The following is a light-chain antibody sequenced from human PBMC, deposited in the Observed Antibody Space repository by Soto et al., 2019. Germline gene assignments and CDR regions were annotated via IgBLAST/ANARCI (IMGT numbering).Light chain of an antibody. J-gene: IGKJ1*01. V-gene: IGKV3-20*01. CDR1: QYINTR. Sequence: EIVLTQSPATLSSFPGDRVTLSCRASQYINTRLAWYQHRPGQAPRLLIYQTSFRATGIPDRFSGRGSGTDFTLSISRLEPEDFAVYYCQQYVTSPRTCGQGTKVDIK. CDR3: QQYVTSPRT. CDR2: QTS.